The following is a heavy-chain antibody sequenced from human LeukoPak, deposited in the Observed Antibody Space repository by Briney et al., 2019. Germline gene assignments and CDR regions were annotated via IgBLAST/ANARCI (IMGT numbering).Heavy chain of an antibody. D-gene: IGHD3-3*01. CDR3: ARDHLEPFSYDF. CDR2: IYYSGST. Sequence: SETLSLTCTVSGGSISSYYWSWIRQAPGKGLGWIGYIYYSGSTNYNPSLKSRVTISVDTSKNQFSLKLSSVTAADTAVYYCARDHLEPFSYDFWGQGTLVTVSS. CDR1: GGSISSYY. V-gene: IGHV4-59*01. J-gene: IGHJ4*02.